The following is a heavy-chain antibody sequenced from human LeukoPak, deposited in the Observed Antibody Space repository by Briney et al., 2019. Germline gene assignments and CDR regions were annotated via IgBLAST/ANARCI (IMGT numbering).Heavy chain of an antibody. CDR1: GYTFTCYY. J-gene: IGHJ6*03. D-gene: IGHD1-26*01. V-gene: IGHV1-2*02. CDR3: ARVFGSMEWELSHYYMDV. Sequence: GASVKVSCKASGYTFTCYYMHWVRQAPGQGREGMGWINPNSGGTNYAQKFQGRVTMTRDTSISTAYMELSRLRSDDTAVYYCARVFGSMEWELSHYYMDVWGKGTTVTVSS. CDR2: INPNSGGT.